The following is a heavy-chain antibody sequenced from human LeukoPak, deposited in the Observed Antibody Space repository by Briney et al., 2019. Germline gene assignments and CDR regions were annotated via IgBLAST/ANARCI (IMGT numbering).Heavy chain of an antibody. CDR2: IYYSGST. CDR1: GGSISSSSYY. D-gene: IGHD1-26*01. CDR3: ARVGKWELLGMDY. Sequence: SETLSLTCTVSGGSISSSSYYWGWIRQPPGKGLEWIGSIYYSGSTYYNPSLKSRVTISVDTSKNQFSLKLSSVTAADTAVYYCARVGKWELLGMDYWGQGTLVTVSS. V-gene: IGHV4-39*07. J-gene: IGHJ4*02.